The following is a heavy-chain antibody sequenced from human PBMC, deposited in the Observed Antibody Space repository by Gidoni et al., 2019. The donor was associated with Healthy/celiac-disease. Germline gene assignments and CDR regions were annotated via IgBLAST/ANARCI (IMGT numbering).Heavy chain of an antibody. CDR2: IRSKAYGGTT. D-gene: IGHD3-22*01. V-gene: IGHV3-49*02. Sequence: KGLEWVGFIRSKAYGGTTEYAASVKGRFTISRDDSKSIAYLQMNSLKTEDTAVYYCTRVGGIVVVTPGSGEFDYWGQGTLVTVSS. J-gene: IGHJ4*02. CDR3: TRVGGIVVVTPGSGEFDY.